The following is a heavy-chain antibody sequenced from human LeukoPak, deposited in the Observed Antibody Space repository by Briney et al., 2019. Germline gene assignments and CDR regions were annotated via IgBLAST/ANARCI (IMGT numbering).Heavy chain of an antibody. CDR1: GGSISSYY. D-gene: IGHD4-23*01. Sequence: SETLSLTCTVSGGSISSYYWSWIRQPPGKGLEWIGYIYYSGSTNYNPSLKSRVTISVDTSKNQFSLKLSSVTAADTAVYYCARVKVVTPGGYYFDYWGQGTLVTVSS. J-gene: IGHJ4*02. V-gene: IGHV4-59*01. CDR2: IYYSGST. CDR3: ARVKVVTPGGYYFDY.